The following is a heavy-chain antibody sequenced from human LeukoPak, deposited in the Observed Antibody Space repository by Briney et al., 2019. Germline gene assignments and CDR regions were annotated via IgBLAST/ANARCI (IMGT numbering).Heavy chain of an antibody. D-gene: IGHD5-24*01. Sequence: PSETLSLTCAVSGGSISSSNWWSWVRQPPGKGLEWIGEIYHSGGTNYNPSLKSRVTISVDKSKNQFSLKLSSVTAADTAVYYCARSDQRWLQSDYWGQGTLVTVSS. CDR1: GGSISSSNW. V-gene: IGHV4-4*02. CDR2: IYHSGGT. J-gene: IGHJ4*02. CDR3: ARSDQRWLQSDY.